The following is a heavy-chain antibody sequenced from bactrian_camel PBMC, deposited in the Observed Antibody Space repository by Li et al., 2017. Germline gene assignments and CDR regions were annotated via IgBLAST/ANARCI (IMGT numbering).Heavy chain of an antibody. CDR3: AARGIGCDLNTPDDFHF. Sequence: HVQLVESGGGSVQAGGSLKLSCAASGHTYNYNFMGWFRQAPGKERGRVASLRRTTISPLGIPYYANSVKGRFTISKDNAKNILYLQMNSLKPEDTAMYYCAARGIGCDLNTPDDFHFWGRGTQVTVS. CDR1: GHTYNYNF. J-gene: IGHJ6*01. V-gene: IGHV3-3*01. CDR2: TISPLGIP. D-gene: IGHD3*01.